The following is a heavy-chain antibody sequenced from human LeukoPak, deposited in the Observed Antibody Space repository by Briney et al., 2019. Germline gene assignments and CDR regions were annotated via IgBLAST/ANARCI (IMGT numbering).Heavy chain of an antibody. CDR1: GFTFSSYA. J-gene: IGHJ4*02. CDR2: ISYDGSNK. CDR3: ARDAEWLRLDY. D-gene: IGHD5-12*01. V-gene: IGHV3-30-3*01. Sequence: GRSLRLSCAASGFTFSSYAMHWVRQAPGKGLEWVAVISYDGSNKYYADSVKGRFTISRDNSMNTLYLQMNSLRAEDTAVYYCARDAEWLRLDYWGQGTLVTVSS.